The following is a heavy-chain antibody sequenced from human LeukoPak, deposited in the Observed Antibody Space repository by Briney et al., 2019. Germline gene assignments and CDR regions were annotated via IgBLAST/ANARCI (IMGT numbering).Heavy chain of an antibody. CDR2: IRGDGSIT. D-gene: IGHD5-18*01. CDR1: GFTFSSYW. CDR3: ARGYTCGY. Sequence: PGGSLRLSCAASGFTFSSYWMHWVRQAPGKGLEWISRIRGDGSITSYAAYVKGRFTIFRDNAKNTLYLQMNSLRAEDTAVYYCARGYTCGYWGQGTLVIVSS. V-gene: IGHV3-74*01. J-gene: IGHJ4*02.